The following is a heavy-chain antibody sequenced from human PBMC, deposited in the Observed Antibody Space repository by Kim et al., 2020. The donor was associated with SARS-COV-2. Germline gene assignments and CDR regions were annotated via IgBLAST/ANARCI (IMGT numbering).Heavy chain of an antibody. CDR3: AKDGSGSYPLGLDY. CDR2: ISGSGGST. CDR1: GFTFSSYA. Sequence: GGSLRLSCAASGFTFSSYAMNWVRQAPGKGLEWVSAISGSGGSTYYADSVKGRFTISRDNSKNTLYVQMKSLRAEDTAVYYCAKDGSGSYPLGLDYWGQGTLVTVSS. J-gene: IGHJ4*02. V-gene: IGHV3-23*01. D-gene: IGHD3-10*01.